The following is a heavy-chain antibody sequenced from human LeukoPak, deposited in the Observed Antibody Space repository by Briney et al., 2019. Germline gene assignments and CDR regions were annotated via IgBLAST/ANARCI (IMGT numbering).Heavy chain of an antibody. Sequence: PGGSLRLSCAASGFTFSTYNFNWVRQAPGKGLEWVSSISSSSTYAYYADSVKGRFTISRDNAKNPVFLQMNSLRAEDTAVYYCARDGSIRTYNWFDPWGQGTLVTVSS. D-gene: IGHD3-3*02. V-gene: IGHV3-21*01. J-gene: IGHJ5*02. CDR2: ISSSSTYA. CDR3: ARDGSIRTYNWFDP. CDR1: GFTFSTYN.